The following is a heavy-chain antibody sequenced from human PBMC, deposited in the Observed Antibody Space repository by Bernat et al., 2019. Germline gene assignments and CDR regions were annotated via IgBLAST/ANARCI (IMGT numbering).Heavy chain of an antibody. CDR3: AGVFFGVVDYYYGMDV. Sequence: QVQLVESGGGVVQPGRSLRLSCAASGFTFSSYGMHWVRQAPGKGLEWVAVIWYDGSNKYYADSVKGRFTISRDNSKNTLYLQMNSLRAEDTAVYYCAGVFFGVVDYYYGMDVWGQGTTVTVSS. V-gene: IGHV3-33*01. CDR1: GFTFSSYG. CDR2: IWYDGSNK. D-gene: IGHD3-3*01. J-gene: IGHJ6*02.